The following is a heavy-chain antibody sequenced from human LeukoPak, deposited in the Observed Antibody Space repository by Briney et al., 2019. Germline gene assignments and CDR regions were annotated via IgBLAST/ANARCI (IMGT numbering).Heavy chain of an antibody. Sequence: GGSLRLSCAASGFTFSSYSMNWVRQAPGKGLEWVSSISSSSSYIYYADSVKGRFTISRDNAKNSLYLQMNSLRAEDTAVYYCARGRGVRYSGSLHLGYWGQGTLVTVSS. CDR1: GFTFSSYS. CDR3: ARGRGVRYSGSLHLGY. CDR2: ISSSSSYI. J-gene: IGHJ4*02. D-gene: IGHD1-26*01. V-gene: IGHV3-21*01.